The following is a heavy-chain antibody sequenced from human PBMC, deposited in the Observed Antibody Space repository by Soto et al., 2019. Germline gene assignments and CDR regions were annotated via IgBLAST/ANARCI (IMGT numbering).Heavy chain of an antibody. CDR2: LFYSGTT. CDR1: GGSISGYY. Sequence: SETLSLTCTVSGGSISGYYWTWTRQPPGKGLEWVGSLFYSGTTDYNPSLKSRLTMSLDTSKNHFSLKLRSVTAADTAVYYCARHRGPAPVYWGQGTLVTVSS. D-gene: IGHD3-10*01. CDR3: ARHRGPAPVY. V-gene: IGHV4-39*01. J-gene: IGHJ4*02.